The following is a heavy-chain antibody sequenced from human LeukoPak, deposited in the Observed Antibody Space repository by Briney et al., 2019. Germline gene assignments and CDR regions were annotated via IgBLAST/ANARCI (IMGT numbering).Heavy chain of an antibody. CDR2: IYYRGST. V-gene: IGHV4-30-4*08. Sequence: SQTLSLTCTVSGGSISSGDYYWSWIRQPPGKGLEWIGYIYYRGSTYYNPSLKSRVTISVDTSKNQFSLKLSSVTAADTAVYYCARDDPGGYSGYDFAFDIWGQGTMVTVSS. CDR1: GGSISSGDYY. CDR3: ARDDPGGYSGYDFAFDI. J-gene: IGHJ3*02. D-gene: IGHD5-12*01.